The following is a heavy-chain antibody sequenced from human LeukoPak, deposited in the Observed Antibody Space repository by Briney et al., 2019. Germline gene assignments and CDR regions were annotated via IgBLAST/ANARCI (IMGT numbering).Heavy chain of an antibody. CDR3: ARGSGWYNY. D-gene: IGHD6-19*01. J-gene: IGHJ4*02. V-gene: IGHV4-59*01. Sequence: SETLSLTCTVSGGSLSTYYWSWIRQPPGKGLEWIGYIYYSVSTSYNPSLKSRVTISVDTSKNRFSLKLSSVTAADTAVYYCARGSGWYNYWGQGTLVTVSS. CDR1: GGSLSTYY. CDR2: IYYSVST.